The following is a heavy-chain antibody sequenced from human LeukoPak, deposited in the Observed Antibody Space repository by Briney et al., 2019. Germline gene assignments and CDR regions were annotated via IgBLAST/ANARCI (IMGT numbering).Heavy chain of an antibody. V-gene: IGHV4-34*01. Sequence: SDTLSLTCAVYGGSFSGFYWSWIRHVPGKGLEWIGEINYTGSTSYNPSLKSRVTISVDTSQNQSFLLLTSVTAADTAVYYCARVAGYLPTRWFDPWGQGTLVTVSS. CDR2: INYTGST. J-gene: IGHJ5*02. CDR1: GGSFSGFY. D-gene: IGHD6-25*01. CDR3: ARVAGYLPTRWFDP.